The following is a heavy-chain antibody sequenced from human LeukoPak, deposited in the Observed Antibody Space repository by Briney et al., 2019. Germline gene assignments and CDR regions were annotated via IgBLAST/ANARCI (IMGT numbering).Heavy chain of an antibody. CDR1: GYTFSSYS. D-gene: IGHD3-22*01. J-gene: IGHJ4*02. CDR3: VRLRRNSDTSGFYYYYDF. V-gene: IGHV3-21*01. Sequence: PGGSLRLSCVASGYTFSSYSINWVRHAPGKGLEWISSISARSNYIYYADSVRGRFSISRDDARDSLYMQMNSLRAEDTAVYFCVRLRRNSDTSGFYYYYDFWGQGTLVTVSS. CDR2: ISARSNYI.